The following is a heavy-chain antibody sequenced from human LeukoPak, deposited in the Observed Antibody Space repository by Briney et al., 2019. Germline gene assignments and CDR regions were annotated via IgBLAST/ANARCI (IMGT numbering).Heavy chain of an antibody. CDR1: GGTFSSYA. CDR2: IIPIFGTA. D-gene: IGHD3-10*01. J-gene: IGHJ5*02. V-gene: IGHV1-69*06. CDR3: ARDYYGSGSYLGWFDP. Sequence: AASVKVSCKASGGTFSSYAISWVRQAPGQGLEWMGGIIPIFGTANYAQKFQGRVTITADRSTSTAYMELSSLRSEDTAVYYCARDYYGSGSYLGWFDPWGQGTLVTVSS.